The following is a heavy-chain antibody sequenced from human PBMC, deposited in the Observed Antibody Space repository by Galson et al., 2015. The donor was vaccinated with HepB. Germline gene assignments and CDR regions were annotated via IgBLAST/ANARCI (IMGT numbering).Heavy chain of an antibody. Sequence: SLRLSCAASGFIFSDYYMSWIRQAPGKGLEWISYISGSTIYTNYAGSVKGRFTISRDNAKTSLYLHLNSVTAEDTAVYYCARVADADYGDHTHFDYWGQGTLVTVSS. D-gene: IGHD4-17*01. CDR3: ARVADADYGDHTHFDY. CDR2: ISGSTIYT. J-gene: IGHJ4*02. CDR1: GFIFSDYY. V-gene: IGHV3-11*06.